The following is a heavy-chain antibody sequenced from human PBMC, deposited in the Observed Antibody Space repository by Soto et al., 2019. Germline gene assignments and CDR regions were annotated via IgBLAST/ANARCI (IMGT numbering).Heavy chain of an antibody. D-gene: IGHD2-2*01. CDR1: GYTFTSYY. J-gene: IGHJ4*02. Sequence: QVQLVQSGAEVKKPGASVKVSCKASGYTFTSYYMHWVRQAPGQGLEWMGIINPSGGSTSYAQKFQGRVTMTRDTSTSTVYMELSSLRSEDTAVYYCARDGSRGGYCISTSCSGSIDYWGQGTLVTVSS. CDR3: ARDGSRGGYCISTSCSGSIDY. CDR2: INPSGGST. V-gene: IGHV1-46*01.